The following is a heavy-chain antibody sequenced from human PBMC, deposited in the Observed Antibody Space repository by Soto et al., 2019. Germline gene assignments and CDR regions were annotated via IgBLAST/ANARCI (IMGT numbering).Heavy chain of an antibody. D-gene: IGHD2-15*01. Sequence: SETLSLTCTVSGGSISSGGYYWSWIRQHPGKGLEWIGYIYYSGSTYYNPSLKSRVTISVDTSKNQFSLKLSSVTAADTAVYYCARARYRRGSGGSCLLSFGFDPWGQGTLVTVSS. V-gene: IGHV4-31*03. CDR2: IYYSGST. CDR3: ARARYRRGSGGSCLLSFGFDP. J-gene: IGHJ5*02. CDR1: GGSISSGGYY.